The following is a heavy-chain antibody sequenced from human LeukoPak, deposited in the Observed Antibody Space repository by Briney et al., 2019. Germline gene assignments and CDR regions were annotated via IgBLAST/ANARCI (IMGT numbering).Heavy chain of an antibody. CDR1: GFTFSSYG. D-gene: IGHD3-10*01. J-gene: IGHJ4*02. CDR2: IRYDGSNK. V-gene: IGHV3-30*02. CDR3: AKDLQSSYYGSGSSFIY. Sequence: GGSLRLSCAASGFTFSSYGMHWVREAPGKRLEWVAFIRYDGSNKYYADSVKGRFTISRDNSKNTLYLQMNSLRAEDTAVYYCAKDLQSSYYGSGSSFIYWGQGTLVTVSS.